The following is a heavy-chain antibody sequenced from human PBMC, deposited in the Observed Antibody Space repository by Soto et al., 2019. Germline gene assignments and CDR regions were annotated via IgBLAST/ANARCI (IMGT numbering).Heavy chain of an antibody. CDR2: VIPIFGTA. D-gene: IGHD3-10*01. J-gene: IGHJ2*01. Sequence: GASVKVSCKASGGTFSSYAISWVRQAPGQGLEWMGGVIPIFGTAKYGKKVQGRGTITEDTTTNTAYMGLSSLRSEDTAVYYCATDRADFDFDLWGRGTPVTVSS. CDR3: ATDRADFDFDL. V-gene: IGHV1-69*06. CDR1: GGTFSSYA.